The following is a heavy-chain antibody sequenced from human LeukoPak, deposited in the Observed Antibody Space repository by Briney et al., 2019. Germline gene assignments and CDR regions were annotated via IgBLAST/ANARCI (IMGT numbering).Heavy chain of an antibody. J-gene: IGHJ6*02. D-gene: IGHD2-15*01. Sequence: SETLSLTCTVSGGSISSSSYYWGWIRQPPGKGLEWIGSIYYSGSTNYNPSLKSRVTISVDTSKNQFSLKLSSVTAADTAVYYCARDNRYCSGGSCYTNYYYYGMDVWGQGTTVTVSS. V-gene: IGHV4-39*07. CDR2: IYYSGST. CDR1: GGSISSSSYY. CDR3: ARDNRYCSGGSCYTNYYYYGMDV.